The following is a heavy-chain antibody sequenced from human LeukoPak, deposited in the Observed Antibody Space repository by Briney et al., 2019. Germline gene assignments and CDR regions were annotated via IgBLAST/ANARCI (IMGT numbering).Heavy chain of an antibody. CDR1: GGSISSYY. V-gene: IGHV4-59*12. D-gene: IGHD2-15*01. J-gene: IGHJ6*03. Sequence: TPSETLSLTCTVSGGSISSYYWSWIRQPPGRGLEWIGSIYYSGSTYYNPSLKSRVTISVDTSKNQLSLKLSSVTAEDTAVYYCARGARVGNYMDVWGKGTTVTISS. CDR3: ARGARVGNYMDV. CDR2: IYYSGST.